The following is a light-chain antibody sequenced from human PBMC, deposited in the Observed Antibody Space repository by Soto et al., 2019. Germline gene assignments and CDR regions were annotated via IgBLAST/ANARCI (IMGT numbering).Light chain of an antibody. J-gene: IGKJ1*01. CDR1: QSVSSN. CDR2: GAS. CDR3: QQYNNWLGT. Sequence: EIVMTQSPTTLSVSPGERATLSCRASQSVSSNLAWHQQKPGQAPRLLIYGASTRATGIPARFSGSGSGTEFTLTISSLQSEDLAVYYCQQYNNWLGTFGQGTKVDIK. V-gene: IGKV3-15*01.